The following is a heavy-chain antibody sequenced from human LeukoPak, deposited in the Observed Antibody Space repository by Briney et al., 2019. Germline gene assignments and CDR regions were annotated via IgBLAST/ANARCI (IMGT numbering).Heavy chain of an antibody. D-gene: IGHD7-27*01. Sequence: GGSLRLSCAASGFTFSSYGMHWVRQAPGKGLERVAVISYDGSNKYYADSVKGRFTISRDNSKNTLYLQMNSLRAEDTAVYYCARDQRTGEPHNWGQGTLVTVSS. V-gene: IGHV3-30*03. CDR1: GFTFSSYG. J-gene: IGHJ4*02. CDR2: ISYDGSNK. CDR3: ARDQRTGEPHN.